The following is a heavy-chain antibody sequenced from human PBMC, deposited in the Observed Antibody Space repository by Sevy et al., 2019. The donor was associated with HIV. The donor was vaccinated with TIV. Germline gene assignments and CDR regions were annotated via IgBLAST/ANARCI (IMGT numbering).Heavy chain of an antibody. CDR3: ARSKVGVGDAFDI. CDR1: GFTFSSHW. Sequence: GGSLRLCCAASGFTFSSHWMQWVRQAPGKGLVWVSRLNYDGSYTNYADSVKGRFTISRGNAKSTLYLQMNSLRAEDTALYYCARSKVGVGDAFDIWGRGTMVTVSS. CDR2: LNYDGSYT. D-gene: IGHD3-16*01. V-gene: IGHV3-74*01. J-gene: IGHJ3*02.